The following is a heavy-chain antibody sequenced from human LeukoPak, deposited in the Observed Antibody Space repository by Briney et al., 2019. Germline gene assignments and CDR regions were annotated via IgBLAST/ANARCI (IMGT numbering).Heavy chain of an antibody. D-gene: IGHD6-6*01. CDR1: GFTFSSYG. J-gene: IGHJ4*02. Sequence: PGGSLRLSCAASGFTFSSYGMHWVRQAPGKGLEWVAVISYDGSNKYYADSVKGRFTISRDNSKNTLYLQMNSLRAEDTAVYYCAEADSSSWAFDYWGQGTLVTVSS. CDR2: ISYDGSNK. V-gene: IGHV3-30*18. CDR3: AEADSSSWAFDY.